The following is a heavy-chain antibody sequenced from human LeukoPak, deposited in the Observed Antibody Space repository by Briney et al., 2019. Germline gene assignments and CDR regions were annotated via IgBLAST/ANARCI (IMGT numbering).Heavy chain of an antibody. D-gene: IGHD4-11*01. CDR3: ATLDYPSH. V-gene: IGHV1-46*01. CDR2: INPTAGSA. J-gene: IGHJ4*02. Sequence: GASVKVSWKASGYTFTSYYMHWVRQAAGQGLEWMGIINPTAGSASYAQEFQGRVTMTRDTSTSTVYMELSRLRSDDTAVYYCATLDYPSHWGQGTLVTVSS. CDR1: GYTFTSYY.